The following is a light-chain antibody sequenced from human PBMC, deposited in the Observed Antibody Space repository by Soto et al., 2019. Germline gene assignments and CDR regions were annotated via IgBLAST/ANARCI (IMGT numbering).Light chain of an antibody. CDR3: AAWEDSLNGPNYV. V-gene: IGLV1-44*01. J-gene: IGLJ1*01. CDR1: SSNIGSNT. CDR2: SNN. Sequence: QAVVTQPPSASGTPGQRVTISCSGSSSNIGSNTVNWYQQLPGTAPKLLIYSNNQRPSGVPDRFSGSKSGTSASLAISGLQSEDEADYYCAAWEDSLNGPNYVFGTGTKLTVL.